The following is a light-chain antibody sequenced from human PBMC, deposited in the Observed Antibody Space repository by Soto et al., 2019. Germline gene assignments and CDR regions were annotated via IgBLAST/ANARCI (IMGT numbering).Light chain of an antibody. CDR3: SLYTSSSTYV. J-gene: IGLJ1*01. CDR2: DVS. Sequence: QSALTQPASVSGSPGPSITISCTGTSSDVGGYNYVSWYQQHPGKAPKLMIYDVSNRPSGVSNRFSGAKSGNTASLTISGLQAEDEADYYCSLYTSSSTYVFGTGTKLTVL. CDR1: SSDVGGYNY. V-gene: IGLV2-14*01.